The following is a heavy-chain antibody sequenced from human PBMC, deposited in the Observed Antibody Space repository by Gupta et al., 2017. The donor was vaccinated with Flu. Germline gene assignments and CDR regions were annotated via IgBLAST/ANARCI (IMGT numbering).Heavy chain of an antibody. Sequence: QVQLVESGGGVVQPGRSLRLSCAASGFTFSSYGMHWVRQAPGKGLEWVAVIWYDGSNKYYADSVKGRFTISRDNSKNTLYLQMNSLRAKDTAVYYCARDFRGLLMGDGMDVWGQGTTVTVSS. V-gene: IGHV3-33*01. D-gene: IGHD2-8*02. J-gene: IGHJ6*02. CDR1: GFTFSSYG. CDR2: IWYDGSNK. CDR3: ARDFRGLLMGDGMDV.